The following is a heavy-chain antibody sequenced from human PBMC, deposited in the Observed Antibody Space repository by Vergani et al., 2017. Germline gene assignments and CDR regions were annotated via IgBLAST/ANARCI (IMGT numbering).Heavy chain of an antibody. CDR3: ARRGGVFYSGGKVHPLRTAFDV. Sequence: QVQLQASGPGRVKPSQTLSLTCTMSGGSISAGYYFWSWIRQPAGKGLEWLGHISASGNASHSPSLKTRVSMSVDTSKNRFSLTVTSVTAADTAIYFCARRGGVFYSGGKVHPLRTAFDVWGHGTVVTVSS. J-gene: IGHJ3*01. D-gene: IGHD4-23*01. V-gene: IGHV4-61*02. CDR1: GGSISAGYYF. CDR2: ISASGNA.